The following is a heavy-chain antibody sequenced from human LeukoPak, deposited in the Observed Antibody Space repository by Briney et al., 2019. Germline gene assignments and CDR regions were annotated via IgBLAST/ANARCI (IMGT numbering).Heavy chain of an antibody. Sequence: GGSLRLSCAASGFTFSSYSMNWVRQAPGKGLEWVSSISSSSSYIYYADSVKGRFTISRDNAKNSLYLQMNSPRAEDTAVYYCARDYGDYGDAFDIWGQGTMVTVSS. CDR2: ISSSSSYI. V-gene: IGHV3-21*01. CDR1: GFTFSSYS. J-gene: IGHJ3*02. CDR3: ARDYGDYGDAFDI. D-gene: IGHD4-17*01.